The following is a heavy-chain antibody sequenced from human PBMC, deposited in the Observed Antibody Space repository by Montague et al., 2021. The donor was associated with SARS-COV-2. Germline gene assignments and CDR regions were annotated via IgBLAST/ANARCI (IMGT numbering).Heavy chain of an antibody. J-gene: IGHJ6*02. D-gene: IGHD4-11*01. CDR1: GDSISNYS. CDR2: IYYSGST. V-gene: IGHV4-59*08. CDR3: ARHLRVTTVTSHMYHYAMDV. Sequence: SETLSLTCSDSGDSISNYSWSWIRQSPGKGLEWIGYIYYSGSTNYNPSLTSRVTISVDTSKNQVSLKLTSVTAAATAVYYCARHLRVTTVTSHMYHYAMDVWGQGTTVTVSS.